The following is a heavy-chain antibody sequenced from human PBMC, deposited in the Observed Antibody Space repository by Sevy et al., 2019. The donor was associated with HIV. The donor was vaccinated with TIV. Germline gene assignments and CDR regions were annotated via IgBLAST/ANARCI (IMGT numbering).Heavy chain of an antibody. J-gene: IGHJ3*02. CDR1: GFTFSSHW. V-gene: IGHV3-74*01. CDR3: ARSKVGVGDAFDI. D-gene: IGHD3-16*01. CDR2: LNYDGSYT. Sequence: GGSLRLSCAASGFTFSSHWMQWVRQAPGKGLVGVSRLNYDGSYTNYADSVKGRFTISRDNAKSTLYLQMNSLRAEDTALYYCARSKVGVGDAFDIWGQGTMVTVSS.